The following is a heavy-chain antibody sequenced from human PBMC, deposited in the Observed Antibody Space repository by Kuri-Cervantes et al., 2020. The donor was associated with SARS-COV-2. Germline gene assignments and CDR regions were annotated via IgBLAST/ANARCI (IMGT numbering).Heavy chain of an antibody. CDR1: GFSLSTNGVS. CDR2: IYWDDDK. Sequence: SGPTLVKPTQTLTLTCTFSGFSLSTNGVSVGWIRQPPGKALEWLALIYWDDDKRYSPSLKSRLTITKDTSKNQVVLTMTNMDPVDTATYYCAHRGLYCSGGSCYAPHNWFDPWGQGTLVTVSS. D-gene: IGHD2-15*01. CDR3: AHRGLYCSGGSCYAPHNWFDP. V-gene: IGHV2-5*02. J-gene: IGHJ5*02.